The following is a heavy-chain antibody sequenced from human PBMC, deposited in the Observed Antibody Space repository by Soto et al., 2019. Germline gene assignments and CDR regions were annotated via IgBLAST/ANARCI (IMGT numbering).Heavy chain of an antibody. CDR1: GFTFADYA. D-gene: IGHD5-12*01. CDR2: IRSKAYGGTT. Sequence: GSLRLSCTASGFTFADYAKSWFRQAPGKGLEWVGFIRSKAYGGTTEYAASVKGRFTISRDDSKSIAYLQMNSLKTEDTAVYYCTRFDNIVATIVLDYWGQGTLVTVSS. V-gene: IGHV3-49*03. J-gene: IGHJ4*02. CDR3: TRFDNIVATIVLDY.